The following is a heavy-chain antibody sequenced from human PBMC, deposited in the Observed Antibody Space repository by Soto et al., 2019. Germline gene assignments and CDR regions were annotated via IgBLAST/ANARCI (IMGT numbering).Heavy chain of an antibody. D-gene: IGHD6-19*01. CDR2: IYSGGST. CDR3: ARGGGYSSGWYDY. Sequence: EVQLVESGGGLVQPGGSLRLSCAASGFTVSSNYMSWVRQAPGKGLEWVSVIYSGGSTYYADSVKGRFTISRQNSKNTLYHQMNSLRAEDTAEYYCARGGGYSSGWYDYWGQGTLVTVSS. V-gene: IGHV3-53*04. J-gene: IGHJ4*02. CDR1: GFTVSSNY.